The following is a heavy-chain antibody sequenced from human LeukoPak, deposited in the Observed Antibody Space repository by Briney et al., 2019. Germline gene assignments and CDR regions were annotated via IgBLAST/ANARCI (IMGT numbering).Heavy chain of an antibody. CDR3: ARGSKMLGYNWFDP. D-gene: IGHD1-26*01. V-gene: IGHV4-34*01. CDR2: INHSGST. J-gene: IGHJ5*02. Sequence: PSETLSLTCAVPGGSFRGYYWNWIRQPPGKGLEWIGEINHSGSTNYIPSLKSRVTISVDTSKNQFSLKLSSVTAADTAVYYCARGSKMLGYNWFDPWGQGTLVTVSS. CDR1: GGSFRGYY.